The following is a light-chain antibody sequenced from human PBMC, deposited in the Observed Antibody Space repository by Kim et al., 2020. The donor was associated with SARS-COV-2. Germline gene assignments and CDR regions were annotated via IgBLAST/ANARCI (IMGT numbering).Light chain of an antibody. CDR1: KLGDKY. V-gene: IGLV3-1*01. J-gene: IGLJ2*01. CDR3: QAWDSSTVV. Sequence: SPRQTSRITCSGDKLGDKYACWYQQKPGQSPVLGIYHDSKRPSGIPDRFTGTNSGNTATLTISGTQAMDEADYYFQAWDSSTVVFGGGNQLTVL. CDR2: HDS.